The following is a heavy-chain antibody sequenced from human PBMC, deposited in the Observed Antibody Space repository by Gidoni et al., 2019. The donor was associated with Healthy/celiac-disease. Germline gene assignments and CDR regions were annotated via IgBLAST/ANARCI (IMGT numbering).Heavy chain of an antibody. CDR3: TSEDYDFWSGYYGDYNWFDP. CDR1: GFTFISSA. J-gene: IGHJ5*02. V-gene: IGHV3-73*01. D-gene: IGHD3-3*01. Sequence: EVKLVESGGDLIQHGWSLKLSCAATGFTFISSAMHWVRQASGKGREWVGRIRSKANSYATAYAASVKGRFTISRDDSKNTAYLQMNSLKTEDTAVYYCTSEDYDFWSGYYGDYNWFDPWGQGTLVTVSS. CDR2: IRSKANSYAT.